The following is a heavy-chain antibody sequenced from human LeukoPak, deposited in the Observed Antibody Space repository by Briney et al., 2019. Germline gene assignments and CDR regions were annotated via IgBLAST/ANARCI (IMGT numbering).Heavy chain of an antibody. CDR1: GFTFSNAW. V-gene: IGHV3-15*01. J-gene: IGHJ4*02. CDR2: IKSKTDGGTT. Sequence: GGSLRLSCAASGFTFSNAWISWVRQAPGKGLEWVGRIKSKTDGGTTDAAAYVKCSFTISRDDAKNTLYLQMNSLKTEDTAVYYCTTDLLTGYCSGGSCYSGIGWGQGTLVTVSS. D-gene: IGHD2-15*01. CDR3: TTDLLTGYCSGGSCYSGIG.